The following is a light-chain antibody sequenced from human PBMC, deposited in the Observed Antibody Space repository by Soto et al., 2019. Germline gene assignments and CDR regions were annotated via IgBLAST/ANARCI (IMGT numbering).Light chain of an antibody. Sequence: QSVRTQPASVSGSPGHSITISCPGTSSDVDGYNYVSWYQQHPGKAPKLMMYDVSNRPSGVSNRFSGSKSGNTASLTISGLQAEDEADYYCSSFTSSRTYVFGSGTKGTV. CDR1: SSDVDGYNY. V-gene: IGLV2-14*01. CDR3: SSFTSSRTYV. CDR2: DVS. J-gene: IGLJ1*01.